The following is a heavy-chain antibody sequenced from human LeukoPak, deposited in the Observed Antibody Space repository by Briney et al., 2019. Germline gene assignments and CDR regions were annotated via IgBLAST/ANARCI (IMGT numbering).Heavy chain of an antibody. CDR2: IYYSGST. V-gene: IGHV4-39*01. D-gene: IGHD4-17*01. CDR3: ARPRGYGDYFDY. Sequence: PSETPSLTCTVSGGSISSSSYYWGWIRQPPGKGLEWIGSIYYSGSTYYNPSLKSRVTISVDTSKNQFSLKLSSVTAADTAVCYCARPRGYGDYFDYWGQGTLVTVSS. J-gene: IGHJ4*02. CDR1: GGSISSSSYY.